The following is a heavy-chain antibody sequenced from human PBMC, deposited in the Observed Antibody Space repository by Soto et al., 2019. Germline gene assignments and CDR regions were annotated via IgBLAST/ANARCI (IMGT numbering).Heavy chain of an antibody. J-gene: IGHJ4*02. CDR3: ASSRGDLYYDSSGYYPY. V-gene: IGHV4-31*03. CDR1: GGSISSGGYY. CDR2: IYYSGST. Sequence: SETLSLTCTVSGGSISSGGYYWSWIRQHPGKGLEWIGYIYYSGSTYYNPSLRSRVTISVDTSKNQFSLKLSSVTAADTAVYYCASSRGDLYYDSSGYYPYWGQGALVTVSS. D-gene: IGHD3-22*01.